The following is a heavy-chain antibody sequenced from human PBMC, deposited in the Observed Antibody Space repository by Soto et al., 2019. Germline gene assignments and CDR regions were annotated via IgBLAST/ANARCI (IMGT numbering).Heavy chain of an antibody. V-gene: IGHV4-59*01. J-gene: IGHJ5*02. CDR3: ARGLYSSSTWFDP. CDR2: AYYSGST. CDR1: GGSISSYY. D-gene: IGHD6-6*01. Sequence: PSETLSLTCTVSGGSISSYYWSWIRQPPGKGLEWIGYAYYSGSTNYNPSLKSRVTISVDTSKNQFSLKLTSVTAADTAVYYCARGLYSSSTWFDPWGQGTLVTVSS.